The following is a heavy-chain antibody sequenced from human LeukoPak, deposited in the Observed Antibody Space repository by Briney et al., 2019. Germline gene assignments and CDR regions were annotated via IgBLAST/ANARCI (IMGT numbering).Heavy chain of an antibody. J-gene: IGHJ4*02. V-gene: IGHV3-33*01. CDR3: ARGDDYGDCFDY. D-gene: IGHD4-17*01. Sequence: PGRSLRLSCAASGFTFSSYGMHWVRQAPGKGLEWVAVIWYDGSNKYYADSVKGRFTISRDNSKNTLYLQMNSLRAEDTAVYYCARGDDYGDCFDYWGQGTLVTVSS. CDR2: IWYDGSNK. CDR1: GFTFSSYG.